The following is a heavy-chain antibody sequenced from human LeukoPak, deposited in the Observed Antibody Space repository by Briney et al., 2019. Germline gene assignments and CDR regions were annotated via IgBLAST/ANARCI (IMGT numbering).Heavy chain of an antibody. CDR3: GMSGDRVPLQDDVFDV. Sequence: GESLKISCKVSGYSFTSYCIGWVRQMPGKGLGWMGIIYPGDSGPTYSPSFQGQVTISVDKTINTAYLQWSSLQASDTAVYYCGMSGDRVPLQDDVFDVWGQGTMVTVS. J-gene: IGHJ3*01. CDR1: GYSFTSYC. D-gene: IGHD1-26*01. V-gene: IGHV5-51*01. CDR2: IYPGDSGP.